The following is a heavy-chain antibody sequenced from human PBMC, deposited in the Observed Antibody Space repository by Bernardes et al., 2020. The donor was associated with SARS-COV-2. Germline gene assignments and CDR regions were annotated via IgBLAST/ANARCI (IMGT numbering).Heavy chain of an antibody. J-gene: IGHJ5*02. CDR2: VSSSSAIT. CDR1: GFIFSNYA. D-gene: IGHD2-21*02. Sequence: GGSLRLSCAASGFIFSNYAMNWVRQGPGKGLEWVAFVSSSSAITFYADSVKGRFTVSRDNIKNSLYLHMDSLGVEDTAIYYCARDWATPVPLVTPWGQGTQVTVSS. CDR3: ARDWATPVPLVTP. V-gene: IGHV3-21*01.